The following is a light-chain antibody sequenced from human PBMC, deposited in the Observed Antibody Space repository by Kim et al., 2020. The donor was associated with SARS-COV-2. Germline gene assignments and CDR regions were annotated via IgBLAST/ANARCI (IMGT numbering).Light chain of an antibody. J-gene: IGKJ1*01. CDR2: DAS. Sequence: SPGERATLSCRASQSVSSNLAWYQQKPGQAPRLLIYDASTRATGIPARFSGSGSGTEFTLTISSLQSEDFAVYYCQRYNNWPSWTFGQGTKVDIK. V-gene: IGKV3-15*01. CDR3: QRYNNWPSWT. CDR1: QSVSSN.